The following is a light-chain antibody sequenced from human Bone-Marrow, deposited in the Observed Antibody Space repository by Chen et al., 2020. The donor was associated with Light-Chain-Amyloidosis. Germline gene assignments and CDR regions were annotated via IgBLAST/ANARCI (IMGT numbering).Light chain of an antibody. CDR1: SGSVSTDYY. V-gene: IGLV8-61*01. J-gene: IGLJ3*02. Sequence: QTVVTQEPSFSVSPGGTVTLTCGLSSGSVSTDYYPSWYQQTPGQAPRTLIYNTDTRSSGVPDRVSGSILGNKAALTISGAQADDESDYYCGLYLGSGVWVFGGGTKLTVL. CDR3: GLYLGSGVWV. CDR2: NTD.